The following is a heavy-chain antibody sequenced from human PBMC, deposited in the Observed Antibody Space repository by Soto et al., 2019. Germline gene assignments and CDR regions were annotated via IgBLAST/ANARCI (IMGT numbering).Heavy chain of an antibody. V-gene: IGHV3-7*01. J-gene: IGHJ5*01. CDR2: IKEDDTEK. CDR1: EFTFSNHW. Sequence: PGGSLRLSCAASEFTFSNHWMAWVRQAPGKGLEWVANIKEDDTEKYYVDSVKGRFSISRDNAENSMYLQMNSLRAEDTAVYYCARDVKGGFFDSWGQGTLVTVSS. D-gene: IGHD3-16*01. CDR3: ARDVKGGFFDS.